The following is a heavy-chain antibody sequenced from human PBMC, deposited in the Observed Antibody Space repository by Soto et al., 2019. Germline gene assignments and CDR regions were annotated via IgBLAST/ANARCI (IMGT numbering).Heavy chain of an antibody. CDR1: GYTFTSYY. V-gene: IGHV1-46*01. CDR2: INPSGGST. J-gene: IGHJ6*02. Sequence: ASVKVSCKASGYTFTSYYMRWVRQAPGQGLEWMGIINPSGGSTSYAQKFQGRVTMTRDTSTSTVYMELSSLRSEDTAMYYCARDKGRYCSSTSCRSKSGMDVWGQGTTVTVS. D-gene: IGHD2-2*01. CDR3: ARDKGRYCSSTSCRSKSGMDV.